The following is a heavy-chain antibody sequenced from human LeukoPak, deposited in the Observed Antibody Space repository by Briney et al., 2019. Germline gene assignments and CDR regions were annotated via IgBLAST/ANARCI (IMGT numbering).Heavy chain of an antibody. V-gene: IGHV4-34*01. CDR3: ARGRDGYNLVQPKTGKYFDY. CDR2: INHSGST. D-gene: IGHD5-24*01. J-gene: IGHJ4*02. CDR1: GGSFSGYY. Sequence: SETLSLTCAVYGGSFSGYYWSWIRQPPGKGLEWIGEINHSGSTNYNPSLKSRVTISVDTPKNQFSLKLSSVTAADTAVYYCARGRDGYNLVQPKTGKYFDYWGQGTLVTVSS.